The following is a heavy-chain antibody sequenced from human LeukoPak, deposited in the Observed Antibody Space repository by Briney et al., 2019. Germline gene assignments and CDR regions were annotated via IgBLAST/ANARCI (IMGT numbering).Heavy chain of an antibody. D-gene: IGHD6-13*01. V-gene: IGHV4-31*03. CDR1: GGSISSGGYY. Sequence: SQTLSLTCTVSGGSISSGGYYWSWIRQHPGKGLEWIGYIYYSGSTYYNPSLKSRVTISADTSKNQFSLKLSSVTAADTAVYYCARARSAAGNFDYWGQGTLVAVSS. CDR2: IYYSGST. CDR3: ARARSAAGNFDY. J-gene: IGHJ4*02.